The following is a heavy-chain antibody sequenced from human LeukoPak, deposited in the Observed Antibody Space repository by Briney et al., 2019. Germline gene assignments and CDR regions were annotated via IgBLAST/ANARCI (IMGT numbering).Heavy chain of an antibody. J-gene: IGHJ4*02. D-gene: IGHD3-22*01. Sequence: GGSLRLSCAASGFTFSSYAMSWVRQAPAKGLEWVAAISGGGGSTYYADSVKGRFTISRDNSKNTLYLQMNSLRAEDTAVYYCARRAGDYSHPYDYWGQGILVTVSS. CDR3: ARRAGDYSHPYDY. CDR1: GFTFSSYA. V-gene: IGHV3-23*01. CDR2: ISGGGGST.